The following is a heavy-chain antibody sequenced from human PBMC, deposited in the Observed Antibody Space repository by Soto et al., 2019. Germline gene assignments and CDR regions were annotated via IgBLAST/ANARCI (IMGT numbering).Heavy chain of an antibody. D-gene: IGHD3-9*01. CDR2: IYSGGST. CDR3: ARLDGLRYFLGYYGMDV. J-gene: IGHJ6*02. Sequence: EVQLVESGGGLVQPGGSLRLSCAASGFTVSSNYMSWVRQAPGKGLEWVSVIYSGGSTYYADSVKGRFTISRHNSKNTLYLQMNSLRAEDTAVYYCARLDGLRYFLGYYGMDVWGQGTTVTVSS. CDR1: GFTVSSNY. V-gene: IGHV3-53*04.